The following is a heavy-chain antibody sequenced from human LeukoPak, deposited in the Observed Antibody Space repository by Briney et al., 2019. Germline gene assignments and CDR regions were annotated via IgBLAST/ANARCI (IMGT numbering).Heavy chain of an antibody. J-gene: IGHJ4*02. CDR3: ARVYDYGGNPAHFDY. Sequence: PSETLSLTCTVSGGSISSYYWSWIRQPPGKGLEWIGYIYYTGSTNYNPSLKSRVAISVDASKNQFSLNLSSVTAADTAVYYCARVYDYGGNPAHFDYWGQGTLVTVSS. V-gene: IGHV4-59*01. CDR2: IYYTGST. D-gene: IGHD4-23*01. CDR1: GGSISSYY.